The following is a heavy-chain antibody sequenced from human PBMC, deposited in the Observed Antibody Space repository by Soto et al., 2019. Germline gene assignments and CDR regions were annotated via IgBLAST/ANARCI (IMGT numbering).Heavy chain of an antibody. D-gene: IGHD3-3*02. Sequence: SVKVSCKASGFTFTSSAVQWVRQARGQRLEWIGWIVVGSGNTNYAQKFQERVTITRDMSTSTAYMELSSLRSEDTARYYCAAIRVSAPDEDFAIWRQVTMVTAS. CDR3: AAIRVSAPDEDFAI. CDR2: IVVGSGNT. CDR1: GFTFTSSA. J-gene: IGHJ3*02. V-gene: IGHV1-58*01.